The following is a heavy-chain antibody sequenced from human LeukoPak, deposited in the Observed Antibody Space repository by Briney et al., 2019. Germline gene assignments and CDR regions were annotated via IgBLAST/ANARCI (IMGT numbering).Heavy chain of an antibody. V-gene: IGHV4-39*02. J-gene: IGHJ4*02. CDR1: GVPIINSNYY. D-gene: IGHD6-19*01. CDR3: ARRGSGYNTNFDY. CDR2: LHHSGST. Sequence: PSETLSLTCTVSGVPIINSNYYWDWIRQPPGKGLEWIGGLHHSGSTYYNPSLKSRVTVSVDTSKNHFSLKLSSVTAADTAVYYCARRGSGYNTNFDYWGQGTLVTVSS.